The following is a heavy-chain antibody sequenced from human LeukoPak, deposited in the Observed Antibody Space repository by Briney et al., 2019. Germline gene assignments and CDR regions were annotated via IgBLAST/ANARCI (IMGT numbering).Heavy chain of an antibody. J-gene: IGHJ4*02. V-gene: IGHV3-30*02. D-gene: IGHD6-19*01. CDR1: GFTFRSYG. CDR2: IRYDGSNK. Sequence: GGSLRLSCAASGFTFRSYGMHWVRQAPGKGLEWVAFIRYDGSNKYYADSVKGRFTISRDDSKNTLYLQMNTLRAEDTAVYYCAKRHSSGWYYFDYWGQGTLVTVSS. CDR3: AKRHSSGWYYFDY.